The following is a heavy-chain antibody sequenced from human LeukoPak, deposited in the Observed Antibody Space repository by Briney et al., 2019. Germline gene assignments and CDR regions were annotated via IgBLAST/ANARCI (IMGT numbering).Heavy chain of an antibody. V-gene: IGHV3-64*01. CDR3: ARATVTTDSDAFDI. D-gene: IGHD4-17*01. J-gene: IGHJ3*02. Sequence: GGSLRLSCAASGFTFSSYAMHWVRQAPGKGLEYVSAISSNGGSTYYVNSVKGRFTISRDNSKNTLYLQMGSLRAEDMAVYYCARATVTTDSDAFDIWGQGTMVNVSS. CDR1: GFTFSSYA. CDR2: ISSNGGST.